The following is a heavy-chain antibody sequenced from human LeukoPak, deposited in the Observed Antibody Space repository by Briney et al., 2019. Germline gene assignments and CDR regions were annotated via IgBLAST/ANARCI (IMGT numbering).Heavy chain of an antibody. CDR1: GFTFSTYG. CDR2: VWSDASNK. Sequence: GGSLRLSCAASGFTFSTYGMHWVRQAPGKGLEWVAIVWSDASNKYYADSVKGRFTISRDNSKNTLYLQMNSLRAEDTAVYYCAKARGATYGTYYFDYWGQGTLVTVSS. J-gene: IGHJ4*02. CDR3: AKARGATYGTYYFDY. D-gene: IGHD4/OR15-4a*01. V-gene: IGHV3-33*06.